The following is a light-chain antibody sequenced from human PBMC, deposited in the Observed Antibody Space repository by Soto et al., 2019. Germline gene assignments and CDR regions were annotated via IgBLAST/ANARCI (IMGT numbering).Light chain of an antibody. CDR2: AAS. Sequence: DIQLTQSPFILSASVGDRVTITCRASQGISSFLVWYQQKPGKAPKSLIYAASTLQSGVPSRFSGSGSGTECTLTISSLQPDDSATYYCRQHDSYPITFGQGTRLEIK. CDR1: QGISSF. J-gene: IGKJ5*01. V-gene: IGKV1-9*01. CDR3: RQHDSYPIT.